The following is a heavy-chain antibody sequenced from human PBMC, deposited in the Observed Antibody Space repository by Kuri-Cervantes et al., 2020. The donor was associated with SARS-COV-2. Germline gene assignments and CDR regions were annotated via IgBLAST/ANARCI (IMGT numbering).Heavy chain of an antibody. CDR3: AKDREDYAIDY. CDR2: ISYDGSNK. Sequence: LSLTCAASGFTFSSYGMHWVRQAPGKGLEWVAVISYDGSNKYYADSVKGRFTISRDNSKNTLYLQMNSLRAEDTAVYYCAKDREDYAIDYWGQGTLVTVSS. D-gene: IGHD4-17*01. CDR1: GFTFSSYG. J-gene: IGHJ4*02. V-gene: IGHV3-30*18.